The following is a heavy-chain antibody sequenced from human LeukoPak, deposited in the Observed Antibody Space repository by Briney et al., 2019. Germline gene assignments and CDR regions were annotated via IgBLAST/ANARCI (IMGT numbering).Heavy chain of an antibody. CDR1: GFTFSTYA. Sequence: GGSLRLSCAASGFTFSTYAMSWVRQAPGKGLEWVSSISGSGASTFYADSVKGRFTVSRDNSKNTVYLQMNSLRAEDTAVYYCAHPDHYFDHWGQGTPVTVSS. CDR2: ISGSGAST. V-gene: IGHV3-23*01. J-gene: IGHJ4*02. CDR3: AHPDHYFDH.